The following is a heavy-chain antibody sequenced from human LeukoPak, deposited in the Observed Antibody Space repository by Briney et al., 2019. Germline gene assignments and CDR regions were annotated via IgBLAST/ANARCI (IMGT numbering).Heavy chain of an antibody. V-gene: IGHV4-39*07. CDR3: ARGRAFFYGDYAGGYFQH. J-gene: IGHJ1*01. CDR1: GGSISSGGYY. Sequence: PSETLSLTCTVSGGSISSGGYYWSWIRQPPGKGLEWIGEINHSGSTNYNPSLKSRVTISVDTSKNQFSLKLSSVTAADTAVYYCARGRAFFYGDYAGGYFQHWGQGTLVTVSS. D-gene: IGHD4-17*01. CDR2: INHSGST.